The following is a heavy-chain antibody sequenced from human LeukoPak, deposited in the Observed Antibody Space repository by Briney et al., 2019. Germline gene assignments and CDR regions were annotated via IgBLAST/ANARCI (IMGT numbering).Heavy chain of an antibody. CDR1: GYTFPSYD. Sequence: GASVKVSCKASGYTFPSYDINWVRQATGQGLEWMGWMNPNSGNTGYAQKFQGRVTMTRNTSISTAYMELSSLRSEDTAVYYCARGRPDYDFWSGYYLAYYYYYGMDVWGQGTTVTVSS. D-gene: IGHD3-3*01. CDR3: ARGRPDYDFWSGYYLAYYYYYGMDV. V-gene: IGHV1-8*01. J-gene: IGHJ6*02. CDR2: MNPNSGNT.